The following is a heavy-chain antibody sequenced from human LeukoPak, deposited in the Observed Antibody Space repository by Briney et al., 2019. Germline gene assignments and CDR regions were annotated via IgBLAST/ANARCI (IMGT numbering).Heavy chain of an antibody. CDR1: GGSFSGYY. D-gene: IGHD3-22*01. CDR2: IYYSGST. V-gene: IGHV4-59*01. J-gene: IGHJ4*02. CDR3: ARGSSGYYYVLSDYFDY. Sequence: PSETLSLTCAVYGGSFSGYYWSWIRQPPGKGLEWIGYIYYSGSTNYNPSLKSRVTISVDTSKNQFSLKLSSVTAADTAVYYCARGSSGYYYVLSDYFDYWGQGTLVTVSS.